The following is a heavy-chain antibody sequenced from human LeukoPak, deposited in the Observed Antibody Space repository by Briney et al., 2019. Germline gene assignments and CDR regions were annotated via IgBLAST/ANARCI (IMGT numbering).Heavy chain of an antibody. Sequence: GGSLRLSCAASGFTFSDFGMHWVRQAPGKGLEWVAVIWYDGNHKYSADSVKGRFTISRDNSKNTLYLQMDSLGAEDTAVYYCARGRNTPYFDYWGQGTLVTVSS. J-gene: IGHJ4*02. CDR1: GFTFSDFG. D-gene: IGHD2-21*01. CDR3: ARGRNTPYFDY. CDR2: IWYDGNHK. V-gene: IGHV3-33*01.